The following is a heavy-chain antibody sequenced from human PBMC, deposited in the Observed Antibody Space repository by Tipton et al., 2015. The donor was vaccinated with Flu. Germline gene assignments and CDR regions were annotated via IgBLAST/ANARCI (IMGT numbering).Heavy chain of an antibody. J-gene: IGHJ4*02. V-gene: IGHV1-18*01. Sequence: QVQLVQSGADVKTPGASVKVSCKASGYSFTSYGISWVRQAPGQGLEWMGWISAYTGNTKYARKFQGRVTMSTNPSTTTAYMELRSLKSDDTAMYFCVRDLPQGVVIIPPAKRFDFWGQGTLVTVSS. CDR2: ISAYTGNT. CDR3: VRDLPQGVVIIPPAKRFDF. CDR1: GYSFTSYG. D-gene: IGHD3-10*01.